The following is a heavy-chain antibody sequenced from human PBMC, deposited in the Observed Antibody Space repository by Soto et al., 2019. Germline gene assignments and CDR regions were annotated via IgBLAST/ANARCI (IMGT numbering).Heavy chain of an antibody. V-gene: IGHV3-74*01. D-gene: IGHD3-22*01. Sequence: GESLKISCAASGFTFSSYWMHWVRQAPGKGLVWVSRINSDGSSTSYADSVKGRFTISRDNAKNTLYLQMNSLRAEDTAVYYCARDRLQGGYSYGYVYYYDSSGYSAFDIWGQGTMVTVSS. CDR2: INSDGSST. CDR1: GFTFSSYW. CDR3: ARDRLQGGYSYGYVYYYDSSGYSAFDI. J-gene: IGHJ3*02.